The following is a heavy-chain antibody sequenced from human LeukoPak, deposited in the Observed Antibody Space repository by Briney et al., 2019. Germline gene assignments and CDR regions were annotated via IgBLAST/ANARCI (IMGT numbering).Heavy chain of an antibody. Sequence: PGGSLRLSCAASGFTFSSYGMDWVRQAPGKGLEWVAFIRYDGNNKDYADSVKGRFTISRDNSKNTLSLQMNSLRVEDTAVYYCAKGYGDLVAFDIWGQGTMVTVSS. CDR1: GFTFSSYG. D-gene: IGHD4-17*01. CDR3: AKGYGDLVAFDI. V-gene: IGHV3-30*02. CDR2: IRYDGNNK. J-gene: IGHJ3*02.